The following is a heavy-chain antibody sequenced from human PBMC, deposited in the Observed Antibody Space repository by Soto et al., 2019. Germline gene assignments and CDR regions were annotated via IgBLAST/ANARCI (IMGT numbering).Heavy chain of an antibody. V-gene: IGHV1-18*01. Sequence: ASVKVSCKASGYTFTSYGISWVRQAPGQGLEWMGWISAYNGNTNYAQKLQGRVTMTTYTSTSTVYMELSTLRSDDTAVYYCAEGYSGSRLDYWGQGTLVTVSA. CDR3: AEGYSGSRLDY. D-gene: IGHD1-26*01. J-gene: IGHJ4*02. CDR1: GYTFTSYG. CDR2: ISAYNGNT.